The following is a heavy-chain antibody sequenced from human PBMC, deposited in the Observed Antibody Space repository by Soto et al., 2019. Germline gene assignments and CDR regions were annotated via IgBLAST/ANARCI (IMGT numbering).Heavy chain of an antibody. V-gene: IGHV3-30*04. J-gene: IGHJ6*02. D-gene: IGHD3-3*01. CDR2: ISYDGSNK. CDR3: ARDFGFTIFGLVTGSPGMDV. Sequence: GGSLRLSCAASGFTFSSYAMHWVRQAPGKGLEWVAVISYDGSNKYYADSVKGRFTISRDNSKNTLYLQMNSLRAEDTAVYYCARDFGFTIFGLVTGSPGMDVWGQGTTVTVSS. CDR1: GFTFSSYA.